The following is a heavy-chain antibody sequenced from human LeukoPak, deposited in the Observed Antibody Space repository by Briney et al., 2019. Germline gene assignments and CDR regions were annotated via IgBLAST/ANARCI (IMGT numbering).Heavy chain of an antibody. V-gene: IGHV3-30*18. CDR1: GFNFSDHY. J-gene: IGHJ5*02. CDR2: ISYDGSNK. D-gene: IGHD5-18*01. CDR3: AKDPIEYSYVIKNWFDP. Sequence: AGGSLRLSCVASGFNFSDHYMDWVRQAPGKGLEWVAVISYDGSNKYYADSVKGRFTISRDNSKNTLYLQMNSLRAEDTAVYYCAKDPIEYSYVIKNWFDPWGQGTLVTVSS.